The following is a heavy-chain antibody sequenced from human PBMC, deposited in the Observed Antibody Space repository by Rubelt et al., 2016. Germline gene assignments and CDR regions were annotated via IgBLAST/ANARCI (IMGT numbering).Heavy chain of an antibody. D-gene: IGHD2-15*01. J-gene: IGHJ4*02. Sequence: QVQLQQWGAGLLKPSETLSLTCAVSGGSISRGNWWSWVRQPPGKGLEWIGTIFHSGSTDYNPSLRSRVTMSVDKSKNQFSLTRSSVTAADTAVYYCVRDRDVALDFDYWGQGTLVAVSS. CDR3: VRDRDVALDFDY. CDR1: GGSISRGNW. CDR2: IFHSGST. V-gene: IGHV4-4*02.